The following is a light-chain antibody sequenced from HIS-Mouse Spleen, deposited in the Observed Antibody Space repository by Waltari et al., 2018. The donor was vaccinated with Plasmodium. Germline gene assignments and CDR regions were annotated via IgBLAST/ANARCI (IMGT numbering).Light chain of an antibody. V-gene: IGLV3-27*01. CDR3: YSAAYNNRV. Sequence: SYELTQPSSVSVSPGQTARITCSGDVLAKKYARWFQQKPGQAPVLVIYKDSGRPSGIPERFSGSSSGTTVTLTISGAQVEDEADYYCYSAAYNNRVFGGGTKLTVL. CDR1: VLAKKY. CDR2: KDS. J-gene: IGLJ3*02.